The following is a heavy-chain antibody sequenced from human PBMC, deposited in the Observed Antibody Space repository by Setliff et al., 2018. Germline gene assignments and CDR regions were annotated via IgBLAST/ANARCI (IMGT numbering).Heavy chain of an antibody. CDR1: GGTFSSYA. V-gene: IGHV1-69*06. CDR2: IIPIFGTA. CDR3: ARDNNPGYRGYWGRFDY. J-gene: IGHJ4*02. D-gene: IGHD3-16*02. Sequence: SVKVSCKASGGTFSSYAISWVRQAPGQGLEWMGRIIPIFGTANYAQKFQGRVTITADKSTSTAYMELSSLRSEDTAVYYCARDNNPGYRGYWGRFDYWGQGTLVTVS.